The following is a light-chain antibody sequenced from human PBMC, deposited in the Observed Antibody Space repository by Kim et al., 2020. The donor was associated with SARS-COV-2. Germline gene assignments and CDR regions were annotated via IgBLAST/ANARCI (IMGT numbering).Light chain of an antibody. CDR3: CSYGGNNNWL. CDR2: GVT. V-gene: IGLV2-23*02. Sequence: QSALTQPASVSGSPGQSITISCNGSSSDIGRFNGVSWYQQHPGTAPKLKIYGVTERPSGVSNRFSGSKSGNTASLTISGLQPEDEAEYYCCSYGGNNNWLFGGGTQLTVL. CDR1: SSDIGRFNG. J-gene: IGLJ3*02.